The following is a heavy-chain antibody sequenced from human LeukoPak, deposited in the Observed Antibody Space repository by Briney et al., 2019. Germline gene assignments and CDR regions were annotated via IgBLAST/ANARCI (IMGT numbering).Heavy chain of an antibody. D-gene: IGHD5-24*01. CDR2: ISSSSSTI. CDR1: GFTFSSYS. CDR3: AGGRDRSSLYFDS. V-gene: IGHV3-48*04. Sequence: PGGSLRLSCAASGFTFSSYSMNWVRQAPGKGLEWVSYISSSSSTIYYADSVKGRFTISRDNAKNSLYLQMNSLRAEDTAVYYCAGGRDRSSLYFDSWGQGTLVTVSS. J-gene: IGHJ4*02.